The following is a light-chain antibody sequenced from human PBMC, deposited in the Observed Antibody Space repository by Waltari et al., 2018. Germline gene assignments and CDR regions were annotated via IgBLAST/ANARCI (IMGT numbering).Light chain of an antibody. J-gene: IGKJ4*01. V-gene: IGKV1-12*01. Sequence: DLQMSQSPSFVSASVGDRVTITCRASQGISNWLAWYQQKPGKAPKLLIYAASSLQSGVPSRFSGRGSGTDFTLAISSLQPEDFATYYCQQSNSLLALTFGGGTKVEL. CDR2: AAS. CDR1: QGISNW. CDR3: QQSNSLLALT.